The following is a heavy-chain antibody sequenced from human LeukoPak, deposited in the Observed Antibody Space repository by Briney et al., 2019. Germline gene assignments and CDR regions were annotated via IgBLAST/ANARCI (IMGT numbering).Heavy chain of an antibody. CDR2: IYYSGST. D-gene: IGHD3-22*01. CDR3: ARIPYYDSSGLFGY. CDR1: GGSISSYY. J-gene: IGHJ4*02. V-gene: IGHV4-59*01. Sequence: SETLSLTCTVSGGSISSYYWSWIRQPPGKGLEWIGYIYYSGSTNYNPSLKSRVTISVDTSKNQFSLKLSSVTAADTAVYYCARIPYYDSSGLFGYWGQGTLVTVSS.